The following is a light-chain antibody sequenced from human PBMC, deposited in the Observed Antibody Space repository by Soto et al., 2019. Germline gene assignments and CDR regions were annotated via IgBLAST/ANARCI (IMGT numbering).Light chain of an antibody. J-gene: IGLJ2*01. CDR2: DVS. V-gene: IGLV2-14*03. Sequence: QSALTQPASVSASPGQSITISCTGTSSDVGGYNYVSWYQQHPGKAPKLMIYDVSNRPSGVSYRFSGSKSGNTASLTISGLQAEDEADYYCSSYTSSGTFVVFGGGTKVTVL. CDR3: SSYTSSGTFVV. CDR1: SSDVGGYNY.